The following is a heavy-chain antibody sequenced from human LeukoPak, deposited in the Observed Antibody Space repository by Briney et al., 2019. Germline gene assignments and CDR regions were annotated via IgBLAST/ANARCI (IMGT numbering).Heavy chain of an antibody. V-gene: IGHV3-30*04. D-gene: IGHD1-26*01. CDR1: GFTLSNYP. CDR2: ISYDGSNK. CDR3: ARGSGSYLYYFDS. J-gene: IGHJ4*02. Sequence: GRSLRLSCAASGFTLSNYPMHWVRQAPGKGLEWVALISYDGSNKYYADSVKGRFTISRDNSKNTLYLQMNSLRAEDTAVYYCARGSGSYLYYFDSWGQGTLVTVSS.